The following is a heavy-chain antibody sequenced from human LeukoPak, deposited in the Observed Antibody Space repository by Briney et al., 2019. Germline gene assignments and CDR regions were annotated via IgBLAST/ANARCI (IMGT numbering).Heavy chain of an antibody. CDR1: GFTFSSYG. CDR3: AKNYGDYRFYYGMDV. V-gene: IGHV3-30*18. J-gene: IGHJ6*02. D-gene: IGHD4-17*01. CDR2: ISYDGSNK. Sequence: PGGSLRLSCAAFGFTFSSYGMHWVRQAPGKGLEWVAVISYDGSNKYYADSVKGRFTISRDNSKNTLYLQMNSLRAEDTAVYYCAKNYGDYRFYYGMDVWGQGTTVTVSS.